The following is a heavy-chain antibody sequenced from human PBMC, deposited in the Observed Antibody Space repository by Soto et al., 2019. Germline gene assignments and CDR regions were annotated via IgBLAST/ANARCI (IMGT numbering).Heavy chain of an antibody. J-gene: IGHJ4*02. CDR2: ISSSSSTI. V-gene: IGHV3-48*01. CDR3: PYFPAY. Sequence: PGESLKISCAASGFTFSSYSMNWVRQAPGKGLEWVSYISSSSSTIYYADSVKGRFTISRDNAKNSLYLQMNSLRAEDTAVYYCPYFPAYWGQGTLVTVSS. D-gene: IGHD1-26*01. CDR1: GFTFSSYS.